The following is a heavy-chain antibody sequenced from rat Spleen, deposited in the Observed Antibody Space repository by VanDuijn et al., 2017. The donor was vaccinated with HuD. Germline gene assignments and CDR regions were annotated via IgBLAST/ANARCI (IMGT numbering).Heavy chain of an antibody. Sequence: EVELVESGGGLVQPGRSLKLSCAASGITFTNYDMAWVRQAPTKGLEWVASINTSGGSTYYRDSVKGRFTVSRDNAKSTLYLQMDSLRSEDTATYYCTTVDYGYNYWGQGVMVTVSS. CDR2: INTSGGST. V-gene: IGHV5-27*01. D-gene: IGHD1-9*01. J-gene: IGHJ2*01. CDR1: GITFTNYD. CDR3: TTVDYGYNY.